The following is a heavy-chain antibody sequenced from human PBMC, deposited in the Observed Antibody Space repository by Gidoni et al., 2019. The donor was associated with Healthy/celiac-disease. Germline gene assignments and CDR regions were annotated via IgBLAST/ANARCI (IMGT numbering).Heavy chain of an antibody. D-gene: IGHD6-19*01. Sequence: QVQLQQWGAGLLKPSETLSLTCAVYGGSFSGYYWSWIRQPPGKGLEWIGEINHSGRTNYNPSLKSRVTISVDTSKNQFSLKLSSVTAADTAVYYCARGRGYSSGWINWFDPWGQGTLVTVSS. CDR2: INHSGRT. J-gene: IGHJ5*02. V-gene: IGHV4-34*01. CDR3: ARGRGYSSGWINWFDP. CDR1: GGSFSGYY.